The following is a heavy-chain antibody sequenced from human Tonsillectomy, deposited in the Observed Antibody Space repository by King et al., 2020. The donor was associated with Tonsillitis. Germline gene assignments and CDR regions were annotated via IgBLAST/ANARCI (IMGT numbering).Heavy chain of an antibody. CDR3: VRGGWGRPIDS. CDR2: ITSTSDYI. Sequence: VQLVESGGGLVQPGGSLRLSCAASGFTFSSYTMNWVRQAPGKGLEWISYITSTSDYIYYADSVKGRCNISRDHAKDSLFLQMNSLSAEDTAVYFCVRGGWGRPIDSWGQGTLVTVSS. CDR1: GFTFSSYT. V-gene: IGHV3-48*01. J-gene: IGHJ4*02. D-gene: IGHD6-19*01.